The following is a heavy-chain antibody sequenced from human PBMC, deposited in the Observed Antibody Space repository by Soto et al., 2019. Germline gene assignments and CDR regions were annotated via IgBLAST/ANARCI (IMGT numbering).Heavy chain of an antibody. CDR2: ISGSGGST. Sequence: GGSLRLSCAASGFTFSSYAMSWVRQAPGKGLEWVSAISGSGGSTYYADSVKGRFTISRDNSKNTLYLQMNSLRAEDTAVYYCAKDVRQLVYCSSTSCYEYFQHWGQGTLVTVSS. D-gene: IGHD2-2*01. J-gene: IGHJ1*01. CDR3: AKDVRQLVYCSSTSCYEYFQH. CDR1: GFTFSSYA. V-gene: IGHV3-23*01.